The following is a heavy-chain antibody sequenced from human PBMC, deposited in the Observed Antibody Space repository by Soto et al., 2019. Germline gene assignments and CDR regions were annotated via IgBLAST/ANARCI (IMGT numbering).Heavy chain of an antibody. CDR1: GFTFSNYG. CDR3: ANAYGDYVPFEY. Sequence: QVQLVESGGGVVQPGRSLRLSCAASGFTFSNYGRHWVRQAPGKGLEWVAVISYDGNNKYYAESVKGRFTISRDNSENTMYLQMNSLRAEDTAVYYCANAYGDYVPFEYWGQGTLVTVSS. CDR2: ISYDGNNK. J-gene: IGHJ4*02. V-gene: IGHV3-30*18. D-gene: IGHD4-17*01.